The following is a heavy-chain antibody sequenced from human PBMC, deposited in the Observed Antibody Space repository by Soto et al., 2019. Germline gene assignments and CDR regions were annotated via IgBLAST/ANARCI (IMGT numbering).Heavy chain of an antibody. CDR3: ARDHPHSYGVYYFDY. V-gene: IGHV1-3*01. CDR1: GYTFTSYA. D-gene: IGHD5-18*01. J-gene: IGHJ4*02. CDR2: INAGNGNT. Sequence: VASVKVSCKASGYTFTSYAMHWVRQAPGQRLEWMGWINAGNGNTKYSQKFQGRVTITRDTSASTAYMELSSLRSEDTAVYYCARDHPHSYGVYYFDYWGQGTPVTVSS.